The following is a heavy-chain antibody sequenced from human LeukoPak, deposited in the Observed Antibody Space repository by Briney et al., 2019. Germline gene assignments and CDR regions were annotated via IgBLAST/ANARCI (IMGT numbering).Heavy chain of an antibody. CDR2: IYSGGST. Sequence: GGSLRVSCAASGFTFRSNYMSWVRQAPGNGLEWVSVIYSGGSTYYADSVKGKFTISRDNSENTLYLQMNSLRAEDTAVYYCARGFTFGGFDAFDIWGQGTMVTVSS. D-gene: IGHD3-16*01. J-gene: IGHJ3*02. V-gene: IGHV3-66*01. CDR1: GFTFRSNY. CDR3: ARGFTFGGFDAFDI.